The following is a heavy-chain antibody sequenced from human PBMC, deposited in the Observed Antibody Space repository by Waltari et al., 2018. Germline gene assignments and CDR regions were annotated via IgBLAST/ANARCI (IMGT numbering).Heavy chain of an antibody. V-gene: IGHV4-59*01. CDR2: IYYSGST. Sequence: QVQLQESGPGLVKPSETLSLTCTVSGGSISTYYWSWIRQPPGKGLEWIWYIYYSGSTNYNPSLKSRVTISVDTSKNQFSLKLSSVTAADTAVYYCARGYSGNYGRFDYWGQGTLVTVSS. CDR1: GGSISTYY. J-gene: IGHJ4*02. CDR3: ARGYSGNYGRFDY. D-gene: IGHD1-26*01.